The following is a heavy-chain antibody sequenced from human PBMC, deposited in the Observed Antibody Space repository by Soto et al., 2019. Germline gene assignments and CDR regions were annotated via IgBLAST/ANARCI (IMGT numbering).Heavy chain of an antibody. D-gene: IGHD1-26*01. CDR2: INSDGSST. CDR1: GFTVSNNY. CDR3: ARDEFTQWELLHWYYYYGMDV. Sequence: PGGSLRLSCAVSGFTVSNNYMSWVRQAPGKGLVWVSRINSDGSSTSYADSVKGRFTISRDNAKNTLYLQMNSLRAEDTAVYYCARDEFTQWELLHWYYYYGMDVWGQGTTVTVSS. V-gene: IGHV3-74*01. J-gene: IGHJ6*02.